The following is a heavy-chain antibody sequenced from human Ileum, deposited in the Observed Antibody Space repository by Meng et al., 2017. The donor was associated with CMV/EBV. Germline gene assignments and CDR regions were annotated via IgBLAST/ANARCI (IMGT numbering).Heavy chain of an antibody. J-gene: IGHJ4*02. CDR2: VKSASAGGAA. CDR1: DVKLNGAW. Sequence: SCVASDVKLNGAWMNWVRQAPGKGREWVGRVKSASAGGAADAAAPVKGRFTVSRDDSRKTVHLQMDNLKIEDTAVYYCTTGWDQYFDFWGQGALVTVSS. CDR3: TTGWDQYFDF. V-gene: IGHV3-15*07. D-gene: IGHD1-26*01.